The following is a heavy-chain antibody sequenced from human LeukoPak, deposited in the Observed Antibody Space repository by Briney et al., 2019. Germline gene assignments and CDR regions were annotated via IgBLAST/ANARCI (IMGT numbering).Heavy chain of an antibody. Sequence: ASVKVSCKASGYTFTSHYMHWVRQAPGQGLEWMGIINPSGGSTSYAQKFQGRVTMTRGTSTSTVYMELSSLRSEDTAVYYCARTLPAAGRSYYYGMDVWGQGTTVTVSS. CDR1: GYTFTSHY. CDR3: ARTLPAAGRSYYYGMDV. V-gene: IGHV1-46*01. J-gene: IGHJ6*02. D-gene: IGHD2-2*01. CDR2: INPSGGST.